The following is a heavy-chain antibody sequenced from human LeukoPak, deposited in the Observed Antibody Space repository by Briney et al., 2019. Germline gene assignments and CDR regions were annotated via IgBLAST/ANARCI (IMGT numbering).Heavy chain of an antibody. J-gene: IGHJ4*02. CDR3: AGGYSYGSYYFDY. D-gene: IGHD5-18*01. CDR2: IKQDGSEK. V-gene: IGHV3-7*04. Sequence: GGSLRLSCAASGFTFSSYWMSWVRQAPGKGLEWVANIKQDGSEKYYVDSVKGRFTISRDNAKNSLYLQMSSLRAEDTAVYYCAGGYSYGSYYFDYWGQGTLVTVSS. CDR1: GFTFSSYW.